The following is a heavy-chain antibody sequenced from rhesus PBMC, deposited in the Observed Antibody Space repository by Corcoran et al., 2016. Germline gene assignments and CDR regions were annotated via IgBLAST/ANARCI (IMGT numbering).Heavy chain of an antibody. CDR2: ISGSGGST. D-gene: IGHD6-13*01. CDR3: ARVGYSSWSGYFDL. CDR1: GGSISSNY. J-gene: IGHJ2*01. Sequence: QVQLQQWGEGLVKPSETLSLTCAVYGGSISSNYWSWIRQPPGKGLEWIGRISGSGGSTDYNPSLKSRVTISTDTSKNQFSLKLSSVTAADTAVYYCARVGYSSWSGYFDLWGPGTPITISS. V-gene: IGHV4-173*01.